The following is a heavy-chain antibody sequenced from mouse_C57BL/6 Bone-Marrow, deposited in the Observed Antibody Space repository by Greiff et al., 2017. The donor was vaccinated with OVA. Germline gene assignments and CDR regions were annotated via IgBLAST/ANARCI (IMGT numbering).Heavy chain of an antibody. J-gene: IGHJ2*01. CDR3: ARSVYSNYPCDY. CDR2: IRNKANGYTT. CDR1: GFPFTDYY. D-gene: IGHD2-5*01. Sequence: EVQLVESGGGLVQPGGSLRLSCAASGFPFTDYYMSWVRQPPGKALAWLGFIRNKANGYTTEYSASVKGRFTISRDNSQSILYLQMNALRAEDSATYYCARSVYSNYPCDYWGQGTTLTGSS. V-gene: IGHV7-3*01.